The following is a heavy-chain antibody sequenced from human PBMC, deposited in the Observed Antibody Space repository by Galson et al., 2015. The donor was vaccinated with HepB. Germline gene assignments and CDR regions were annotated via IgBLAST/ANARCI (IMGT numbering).Heavy chain of an antibody. CDR2: IWHDGTHR. J-gene: IGHJ4*02. D-gene: IGHD3-10*01. V-gene: IGHV3-33*01. CDR3: ARDRTSPVLQGVIVQRAPGD. CDR1: GFSFKIYG. Sequence: SLRLSCATSGFSFKIYGMHWVRQASGKGLDWVASIWHDGTHRNYADSVKGRFIISRDDSRSTVYLQMNSLRVEDAAVYYCARDRTSPVLQGVIVQRAPGDWGQGTRVTVTS.